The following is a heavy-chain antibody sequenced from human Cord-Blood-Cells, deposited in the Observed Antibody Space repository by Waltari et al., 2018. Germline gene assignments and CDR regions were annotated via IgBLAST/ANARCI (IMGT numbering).Heavy chain of an antibody. V-gene: IGHV4-38-2*01. J-gene: IGHJ6*02. Sequence: QVQLQESGPGLVKPSETLSLTCAVSGYSISSGYYWVWIRQPPGKGLERIGSIYHSGSTYYNPSLKSRVTISVDTSKNQFSLKLSSVTAADTAVDYWAGAHTGSYYVGGMDVWGQGTTVTVSS. D-gene: IGHD1-26*01. CDR2: IYHSGST. CDR3: AGAHTGSYYVGGMDV. CDR1: GYSISSGYY.